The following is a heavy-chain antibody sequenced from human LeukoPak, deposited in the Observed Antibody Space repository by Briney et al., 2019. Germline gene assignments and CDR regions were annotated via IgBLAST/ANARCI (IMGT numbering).Heavy chain of an antibody. CDR1: GYTFTSYA. J-gene: IGHJ6*03. CDR3: ARGSIVVVPAASYYYYYYMDV. V-gene: IGHV1-69*13. D-gene: IGHD2-2*01. CDR2: IIPIFGTA. Sequence: SVKVSCKASGYTFTSYAMNWVRQAPGQGLEWMGGIIPIFGTANYAQKFQGRVTITADESTSTAYMELSSLRSEDTAVYYCARGSIVVVPAASYYYYYYMDVWGKGTTVTISS.